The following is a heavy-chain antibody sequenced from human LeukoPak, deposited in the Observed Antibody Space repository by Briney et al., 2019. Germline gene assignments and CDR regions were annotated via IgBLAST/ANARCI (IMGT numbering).Heavy chain of an antibody. Sequence: GGSLRLSCAASGFTFSSYGMHWVRQAPGKGLEWVAFIRYDGSNKYYADSVKGRFTISRDNSKNTLYLQMNSLRAEDTAVYYCAKAIPYVAAAGTNFWGQGTLVTVSS. J-gene: IGHJ4*02. D-gene: IGHD6-13*01. CDR1: GFTFSSYG. CDR3: AKAIPYVAAAGTNF. CDR2: IRYDGSNK. V-gene: IGHV3-30*02.